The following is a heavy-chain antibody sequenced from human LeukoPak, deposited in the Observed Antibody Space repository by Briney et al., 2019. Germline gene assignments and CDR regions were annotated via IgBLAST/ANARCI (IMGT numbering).Heavy chain of an antibody. CDR3: AKEVSGGSYYEWVEN. Sequence: GESLRLSCAASGFVFDDYTMHWVRQAPGKSLEWVSLISWDGVIAHYSDSVKGRFTISRDNSKNSLYLQMNSLRTEDSALYYCAKEVSGGSYYEWVENWGQGTLVTVSS. D-gene: IGHD3-16*01. J-gene: IGHJ4*02. CDR2: ISWDGVIA. V-gene: IGHV3-43*01. CDR1: GFVFDDYT.